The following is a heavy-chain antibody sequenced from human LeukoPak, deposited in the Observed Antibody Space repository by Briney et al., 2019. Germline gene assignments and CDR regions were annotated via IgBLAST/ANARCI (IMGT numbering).Heavy chain of an antibody. J-gene: IGHJ6*03. V-gene: IGHV1-18*01. CDR2: ISAYNGNT. CDR1: GYTFTSYG. Sequence: ASVKVSCKASGYTFTSYGISWVRQAPGQGLEWMGWISAYNGNTNYAQKLQGRVTMTTDTSTSTAYMELRSLRSDDTAVYYCARSRRVFSSWTDYYYYYMDVWGKGTTVTISS. CDR3: ARSRRVFSSWTDYYYYYMDV. D-gene: IGHD6-13*01.